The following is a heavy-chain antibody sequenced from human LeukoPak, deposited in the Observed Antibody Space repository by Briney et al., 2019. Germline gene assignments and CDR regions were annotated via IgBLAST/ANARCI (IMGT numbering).Heavy chain of an antibody. V-gene: IGHV1-46*03. CDR2: INPSGGST. CDR1: GYTFTSYY. D-gene: IGHD3-10*01. Sequence: GASVKVSCKASGYTFTSYYMHWVRQAPGQGLEWMGIINPSGGSTSYAQKFQGRVTMTRDTSTSTVYMELSSLSSEDTAVYYCAIPITMVRGVITGYYYYGMDVWGQGTTVTVSS. CDR3: AIPITMVRGVITGYYYYGMDV. J-gene: IGHJ6*02.